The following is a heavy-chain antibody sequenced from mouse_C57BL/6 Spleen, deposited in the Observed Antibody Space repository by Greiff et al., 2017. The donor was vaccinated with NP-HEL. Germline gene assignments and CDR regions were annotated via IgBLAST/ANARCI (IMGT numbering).Heavy chain of an antibody. CDR3: TRYSGTGYFDY. D-gene: IGHD2-12*01. Sequence: VQLQQSGTVLARPGASVKMSCKTSGYTFTSYWMHWVKQRPGQGLEWIGAIYPGNSDTSYNQKFKGKAKLTAVTSASTAYMELSSLTNEDSAVYYGTRYSGTGYFDYWGQGTTLTVSS. CDR1: GYTFTSYW. CDR2: IYPGNSDT. V-gene: IGHV1-5*01. J-gene: IGHJ2*01.